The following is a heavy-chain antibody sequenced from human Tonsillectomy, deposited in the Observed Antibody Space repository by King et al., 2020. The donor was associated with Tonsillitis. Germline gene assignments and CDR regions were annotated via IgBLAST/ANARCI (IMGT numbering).Heavy chain of an antibody. Sequence: VQLVESGGGVVQPGRSLRLSCATSGFTFSNYGMHWVRQAPGKGLEWVALIAYDASYENYADSVKGRFAISRDNSKNTLYLEMNSLRVEDTAVYYCAKDDIGLSDWYFYLWGRGTLVTVAS. CDR3: AKDDIGLSDWYFYL. CDR1: GFTFSNYG. J-gene: IGHJ2*01. D-gene: IGHD2-15*01. CDR2: IAYDASYE. V-gene: IGHV3-30*18.